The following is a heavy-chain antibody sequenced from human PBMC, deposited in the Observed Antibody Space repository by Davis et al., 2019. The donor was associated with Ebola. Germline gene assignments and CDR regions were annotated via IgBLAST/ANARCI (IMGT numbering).Heavy chain of an antibody. CDR1: GYTFTSYG. CDR3: ARMGEQQLVPFYYYYYGMDV. D-gene: IGHD6-13*01. Sequence: ASVKVSCKASGYTFTSYGISWVRQAPGQGLEWMGWISAYNGNTNYAQKLQGRVTMTTDTSTSTAYMELRSLRSDDTAVYYCARMGEQQLVPFYYYYYGMDVWGQGTTVTVSS. V-gene: IGHV1-18*04. CDR2: ISAYNGNT. J-gene: IGHJ6*02.